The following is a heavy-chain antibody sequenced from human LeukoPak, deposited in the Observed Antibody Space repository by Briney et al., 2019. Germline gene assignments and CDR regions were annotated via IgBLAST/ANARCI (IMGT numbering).Heavy chain of an antibody. J-gene: IGHJ4*02. D-gene: IGHD5-24*01. CDR1: GFTFSSYS. Sequence: GGSLRLSCAASGFTFSSYSMNWVRQAPGKGLEWVSSISSSSSYIYYADSVKGRLTISRDNAKNSLYLQMNSLRAEDTAVYYCARGGYNVPHDYWGQGTLVTVSS. CDR2: ISSSSSYI. CDR3: ARGGYNVPHDY. V-gene: IGHV3-21*01.